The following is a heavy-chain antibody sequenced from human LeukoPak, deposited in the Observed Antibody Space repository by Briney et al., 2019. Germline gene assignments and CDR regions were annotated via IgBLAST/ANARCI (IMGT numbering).Heavy chain of an antibody. J-gene: IGHJ6*02. V-gene: IGHV3-64D*09. Sequence: GVSVRLSCSASGFTFSSYAMHWVRQARGKGREYVLAISSNGGSTYYADSVKGRFTISRDNSKNTLYLQMSSLRAEDTAVYYCVRGRLTGGPRYYYYGMDVWGQGTTVTVSS. CDR3: VRGRLTGGPRYYYYGMDV. CDR1: GFTFSSYA. D-gene: IGHD7-27*01. CDR2: ISSNGGST.